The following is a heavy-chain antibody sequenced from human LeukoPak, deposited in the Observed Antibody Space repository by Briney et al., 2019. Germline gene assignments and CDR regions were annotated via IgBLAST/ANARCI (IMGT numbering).Heavy chain of an antibody. CDR2: ISSSSSTI. CDR3: ARGRDSSSPTWFDP. D-gene: IGHD6-6*01. V-gene: IGHV3-48*01. J-gene: IGHJ5*02. CDR1: GFTFSNAW. Sequence: GGSLRLSCAASGFTFSNAWMSWVRQAPGKGLEWVSYISSSSSTIYYADSVKGRFTISRDNAKNSLYLQMNSLRAEDTAVYYCARGRDSSSPTWFDPWGQGTLVTVSS.